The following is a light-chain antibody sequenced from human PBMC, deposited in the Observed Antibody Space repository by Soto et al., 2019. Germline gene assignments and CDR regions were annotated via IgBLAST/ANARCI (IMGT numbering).Light chain of an antibody. CDR3: QQYGSSPT. V-gene: IGKV3-20*01. CDR1: QSVISNY. CDR2: GAS. J-gene: IGKJ5*01. Sequence: EIVLSQSPGTLSLSPGERATLSCRASQSVISNYLAWYQKKPGQAPRLLIYGASSKATGIPDRFSGSASGTDFTLTISRLEPEDFAVYYCQQYGSSPTFGQGTRLE.